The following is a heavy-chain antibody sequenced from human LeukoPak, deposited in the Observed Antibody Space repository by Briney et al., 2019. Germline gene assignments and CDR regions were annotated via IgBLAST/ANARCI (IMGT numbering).Heavy chain of an antibody. CDR1: GFTFSSYG. Sequence: GGSLRLSCAASGFTFSSYGMHWVRQAPGKGLEWVAVISYDGSNKYYADSVKGRFTISRDNSKNTLYLQMNSLRAEDTAVYYCAKGHSGSYEGVIDYWGQGTLVTVSS. CDR3: AKGHSGSYEGVIDY. V-gene: IGHV3-30*18. D-gene: IGHD1-26*01. J-gene: IGHJ4*02. CDR2: ISYDGSNK.